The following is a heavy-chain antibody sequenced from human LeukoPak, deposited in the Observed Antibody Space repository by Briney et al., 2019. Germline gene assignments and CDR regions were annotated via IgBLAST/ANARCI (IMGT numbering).Heavy chain of an antibody. CDR1: GGTFSSYA. J-gene: IGHJ3*02. D-gene: IGHD3-10*01. V-gene: IGHV1-69*04. Sequence: SVKVSCKASGGTFSSYAISWVRQAPGQGLEWMGRIIPILGIANYAQKFQGRVTITADKSTSTAYMELSSLRSEGTAVYYCARLLSSDAFDIWGQGTMVTVSS. CDR3: ARLLSSDAFDI. CDR2: IIPILGIA.